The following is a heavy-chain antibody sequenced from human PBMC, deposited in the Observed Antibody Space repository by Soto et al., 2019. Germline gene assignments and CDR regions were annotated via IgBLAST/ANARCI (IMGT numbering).Heavy chain of an antibody. D-gene: IGHD3-3*01. CDR1: GGSISSSSYY. Sequence: SETLSLTCTVSGGSISSSSYYWGWIRQPPGKGLEWIGSIYYSGSTYYNPSLKSRVTISVDTSKNQFSLKLSSVTATDTAVYYCARQEPGITIFGVVLNWFDPWGQGTLVT. V-gene: IGHV4-39*01. CDR2: IYYSGST. J-gene: IGHJ5*02. CDR3: ARQEPGITIFGVVLNWFDP.